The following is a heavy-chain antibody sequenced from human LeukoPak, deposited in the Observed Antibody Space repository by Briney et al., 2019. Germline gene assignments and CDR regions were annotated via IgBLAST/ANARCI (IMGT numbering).Heavy chain of an antibody. J-gene: IGHJ4*02. CDR3: ARQKSGVAVAGPGDH. CDR2: IKDDGSAN. D-gene: IGHD6-19*01. V-gene: IGHV3-7*01. Sequence: GGSLRLSCAASGFAFSTYWMKWVRQAPGEGLEWVASIKDDGSANYYVDSVKGRFTISRDNAKNPLYLRMNSLRVEDTAVYYCARQKSGVAVAGPGDHWGQGTLVTVSS. CDR1: GFAFSTYW.